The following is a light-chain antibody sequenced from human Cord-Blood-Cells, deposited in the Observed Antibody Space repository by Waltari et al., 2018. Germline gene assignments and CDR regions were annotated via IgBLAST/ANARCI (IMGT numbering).Light chain of an antibody. Sequence: QSALTQPASVSGSPGQSITISCTGTSSDVGSYNRFSWYQQHPGKAPKLMIYEGSKRPSGVSNRFSGSKSGNTASLTISGLQAEDEANYYCCSYAGSSTWVFGGGTKLTVL. J-gene: IGLJ3*02. CDR3: CSYAGSSTWV. V-gene: IGLV2-23*01. CDR1: SSDVGSYNR. CDR2: EGS.